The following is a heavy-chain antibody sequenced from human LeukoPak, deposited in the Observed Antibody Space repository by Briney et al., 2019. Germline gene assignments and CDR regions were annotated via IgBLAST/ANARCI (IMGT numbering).Heavy chain of an antibody. J-gene: IGHJ3*02. CDR1: GFTFTSYN. CDR3: ARDIKGQYQDAFDI. CDR2: ITSSSSYI. D-gene: IGHD2-2*01. V-gene: IGHV3-21*01. Sequence: TGGSLRLSCAASGFTFTSYNMNWVRQAPGKGLEWVSSITSSSSYIYYADSMKGRFTISRGNAKSSVYLQMNSLRAEDTAVYYCARDIKGQYQDAFDIWGQGTMVTVSS.